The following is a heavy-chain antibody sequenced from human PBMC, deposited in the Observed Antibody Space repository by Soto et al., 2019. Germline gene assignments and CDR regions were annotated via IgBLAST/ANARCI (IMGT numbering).Heavy chain of an antibody. D-gene: IGHD1-26*01. V-gene: IGHV4-61*01. CDR1: GGSISSGSYY. J-gene: IGHJ4*02. CDR3: ARESSGSYPANY. CDR2: IYYSGST. Sequence: QVQLQESGPGLVKPSETLSLTCTVSGGSISSGSYYWSWIRQPPGKGLEWIGYIYYSGSTNYNPSLKSRVTISVDTSKNQFSLKLSSVTAADTAVYYCARESSGSYPANYCGQGTLVPVSS.